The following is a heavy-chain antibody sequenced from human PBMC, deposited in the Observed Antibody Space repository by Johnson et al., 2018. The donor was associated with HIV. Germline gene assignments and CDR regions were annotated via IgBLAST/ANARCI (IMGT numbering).Heavy chain of an antibody. V-gene: IGHV3-7*02. D-gene: IGHD3-10*02. CDR3: GLLGLCWAM. Sequence: VQLVESGGGLVQPGGSLRLSCAASGFTFSSYWMSWVRQAPGKGLEWVANIKQDGSEKYYADSVKGRFTISRDKSKNTLYLQMNSLRAEDTGHNVRGLLGLCWAMWG. CDR1: GFTFSSYW. J-gene: IGHJ1*01. CDR2: IKQDGSEK.